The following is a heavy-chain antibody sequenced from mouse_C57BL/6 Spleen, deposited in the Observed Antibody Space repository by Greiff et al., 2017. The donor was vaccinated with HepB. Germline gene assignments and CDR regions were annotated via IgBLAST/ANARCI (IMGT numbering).Heavy chain of an antibody. D-gene: IGHD2-5*01. V-gene: IGHV5-6*01. CDR2: ISSGGSYT. CDR1: GFTFSSYG. CDR3: ARQSYYSNDVYFDY. Sequence: EVQVVESGGDLVKPGGSLKLSCAASGFTFSSYGMSWVRQTPDKRLEWVATISSGGSYTYYPDSVKGRFTISRDNAKNTLYLQMSSRKSEDTAMYYCARQSYYSNDVYFDYWGQGTTLTVSS. J-gene: IGHJ2*01.